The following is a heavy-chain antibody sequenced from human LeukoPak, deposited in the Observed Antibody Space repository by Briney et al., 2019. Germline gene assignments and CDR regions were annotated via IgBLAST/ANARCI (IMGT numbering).Heavy chain of an antibody. J-gene: IGHJ2*01. CDR2: IYSGGST. D-gene: IGHD3-3*01. CDR1: GFTVSSNY. CDR3: ARGPPGHYYDFWSGYAYWYFDL. V-gene: IGHV3-53*01. Sequence: GGSLRLSCAASGFTVSSNYMSWVRQAPGKGLEWVSVIYSGGSTYYADSVKGRFTISRDNSKNTLCLQMNSLRAEDTAVYYCARGPPGHYYDFWSGYAYWYFDLWGRGTLVTVSS.